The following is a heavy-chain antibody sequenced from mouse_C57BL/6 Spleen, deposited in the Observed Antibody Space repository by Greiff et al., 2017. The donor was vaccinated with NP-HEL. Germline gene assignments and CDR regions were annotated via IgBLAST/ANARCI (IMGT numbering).Heavy chain of an antibody. D-gene: IGHD1-1*01. J-gene: IGHJ4*01. CDR3: ARGIATVVANAMDY. CDR2: IYPGNSDT. CDR1: GYTFTSYW. Sequence: EVQLQQSGTVLARPGASVKMSCKTSGYTFTSYWMHWVKQRPGQGLEWIGAIYPGNSDTSYNQKFKGKAKLTAVTSASTAYMELRSLTNEYSAVYYGARGIATVVANAMDYWGQGTSVTVSS. V-gene: IGHV1-5*01.